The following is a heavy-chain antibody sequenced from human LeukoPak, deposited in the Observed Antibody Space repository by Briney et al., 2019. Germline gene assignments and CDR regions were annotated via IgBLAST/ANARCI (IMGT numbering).Heavy chain of an antibody. J-gene: IGHJ4*02. CDR1: GFTFSTSW. Sequence: GGSLRLSCAASGFTFSTSWMTWLRQAPGKGPEWVANIKEDGSEKYYVDSVKGRFTISRDNAKNSLYLQMNSLRAEDTAVYYCARDFGWQQFDYWGQGTLVTVSS. CDR3: ARDFGWQQFDY. V-gene: IGHV3-7*01. CDR2: IKEDGSEK. D-gene: IGHD5-24*01.